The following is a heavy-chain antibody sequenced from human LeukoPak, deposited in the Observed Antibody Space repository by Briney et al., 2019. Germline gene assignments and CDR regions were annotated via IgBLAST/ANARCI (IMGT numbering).Heavy chain of an antibody. CDR3: ARDKSWDVTQYSSGWCNDD. CDR2: ISSSSSYT. D-gene: IGHD6-19*01. CDR1: GFTFSDYY. V-gene: IGHV3-11*06. Sequence: PGGSLRLSCAASGFTFSDYYMSWIREAPGKGLEWGSYISSSSSYTNYADSVKGRFTISRDNAKNSLYLQMNSLRAEDTAVYYCARDKSWDVTQYSSGWCNDDWGQGTLVTVSS. J-gene: IGHJ4*02.